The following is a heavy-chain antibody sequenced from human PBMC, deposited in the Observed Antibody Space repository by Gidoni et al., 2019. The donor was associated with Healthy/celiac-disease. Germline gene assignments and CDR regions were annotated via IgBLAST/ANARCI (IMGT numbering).Heavy chain of an antibody. J-gene: IGHJ5*02. Sequence: QVQLQESGPGLVKPSQTLSLTCTVSGGSISRGGYYWSWIRQHPEKGLEWIGYIYYSGSTYYNPSLKSRVTISVDTSKNQFSLKLSSVTAADTAVYYCARAITMVRGVIIDRYNWFDPWGQGTLVTVSS. D-gene: IGHD3-10*01. CDR3: ARAITMVRGVIIDRYNWFDP. V-gene: IGHV4-31*03. CDR2: IYYSGST. CDR1: GGSISRGGYY.